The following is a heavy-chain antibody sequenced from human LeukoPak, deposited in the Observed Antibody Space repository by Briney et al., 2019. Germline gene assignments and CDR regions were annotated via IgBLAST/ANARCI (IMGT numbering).Heavy chain of an antibody. Sequence: GGSLRLSCAASGFTFSSYSMNWVRQAPGKGLEWVSSISSSSSYIYYADSVKGRFTISRDNAKNSLYLQMNSLRAEDTALYYCAKDGTVAGTSGWFDPWGQGTLVTVSS. CDR3: AKDGTVAGTSGWFDP. CDR2: ISSSSSYI. D-gene: IGHD6-19*01. CDR1: GFTFSSYS. V-gene: IGHV3-21*04. J-gene: IGHJ5*02.